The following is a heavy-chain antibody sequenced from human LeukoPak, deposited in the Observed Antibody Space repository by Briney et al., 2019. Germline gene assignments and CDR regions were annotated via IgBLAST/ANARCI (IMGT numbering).Heavy chain of an antibody. CDR3: ARVGRSRGSLPNSYYYMDV. V-gene: IGHV1-69*05. CDR1: GDIFNSYS. Sequence: SVTVSCKASGDIFNSYSISWVRQAPEQGLEWMGGIIPIFGSANYAQKFQGRVTITTDQSTSTAYMELSSLSSEDTAVYYCARVGRSRGSLPNSYYYMDVWGTGTTVTVSS. D-gene: IGHD1-26*01. CDR2: IIPIFGSA. J-gene: IGHJ6*03.